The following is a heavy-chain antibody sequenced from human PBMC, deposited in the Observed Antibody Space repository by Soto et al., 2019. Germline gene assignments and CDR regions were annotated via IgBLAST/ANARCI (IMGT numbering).Heavy chain of an antibody. CDR2: IYYSGST. CDR1: GGSISSSSYY. J-gene: IGHJ6*02. V-gene: IGHV4-39*01. D-gene: IGHD6-19*01. Sequence: QLQLQESGPGLVKPSETLSLTCTVSGGSISSSSYYWGWIRQPPGKGLEWIGSIYYSGSTYYNPSLKSRVTISVDTSKNQFSLKLSSVTAADTAVYYCARQPAVATSRSSLFHGMAVWGQGTTVTVSS. CDR3: ARQPAVATSRSSLFHGMAV.